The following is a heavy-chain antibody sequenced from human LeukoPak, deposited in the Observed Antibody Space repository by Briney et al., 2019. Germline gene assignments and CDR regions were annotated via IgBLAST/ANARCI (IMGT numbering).Heavy chain of an antibody. D-gene: IGHD3-9*01. CDR1: GYSISRGYY. J-gene: IGHJ4*02. CDR2: IYHSGST. V-gene: IGHV4-38-2*02. CDR3: ARGVRDYDILTGPIPFDY. Sequence: PSETLSLTCTVSGYSISRGYYWGWIRQPPGKGLEWIGSIYHSGSTYYNPSLKSRVTISVDTSKNQFSLKLSSVTAADTAVYYCARGVRDYDILTGPIPFDYWGQGTLVTVSS.